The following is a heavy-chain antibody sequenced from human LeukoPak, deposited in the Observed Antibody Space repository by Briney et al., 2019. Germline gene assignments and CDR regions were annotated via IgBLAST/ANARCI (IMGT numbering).Heavy chain of an antibody. CDR3: AVGGVYLRGVAEAFDI. D-gene: IGHD3-10*01. CDR2: IYHSGST. CDR1: GGSFSSSNW. Sequence: SETLTLTCAVSGGSFSSSNWWSWVRQPPGKGLEWIGEIYHSGSTNYNPSLKSRVTISVDKSKNQFSLKLSSVNAADTAVYYCAVGGVYLRGVAEAFDIWGRETMVTVSS. J-gene: IGHJ3*02. V-gene: IGHV4-4*02.